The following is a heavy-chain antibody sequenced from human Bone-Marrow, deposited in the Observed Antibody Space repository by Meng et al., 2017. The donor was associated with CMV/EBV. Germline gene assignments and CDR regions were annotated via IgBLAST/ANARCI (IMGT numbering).Heavy chain of an antibody. CDR1: GGSFSDYY. CDR3: ARGSYYYDSSGYSNY. D-gene: IGHD3-22*01. Sequence: ESLKISCAVYGGSFSDYYWSWIRQPPGKGLEWIGEINYSGSTDYNPSLKSRVTISVDTSKNQFSLKMNSVTAADTAVFYCARGSYYYDSSGYSNYWGQVTLVTVSS. CDR2: INYSGST. V-gene: IGHV4-34*01. J-gene: IGHJ4*02.